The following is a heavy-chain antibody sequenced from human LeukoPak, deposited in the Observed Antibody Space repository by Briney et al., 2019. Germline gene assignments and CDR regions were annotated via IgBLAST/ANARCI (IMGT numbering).Heavy chain of an antibody. V-gene: IGHV4-59*08. CDR2: IYHSGST. CDR1: GAXMRTYY. CDR3: ARTNYYGSGSYYPDL. Sequence: PSETLSLTCTVSGAXMRTYYCSWIRQPPGKGREWLGFIYHSGSTDYNPSLKSRGTISVDTSKNQFSLKLSSVTAADTAVYYCARTNYYGSGSYYPDLWGQGTLVTVSS. D-gene: IGHD3-10*01. J-gene: IGHJ5*02.